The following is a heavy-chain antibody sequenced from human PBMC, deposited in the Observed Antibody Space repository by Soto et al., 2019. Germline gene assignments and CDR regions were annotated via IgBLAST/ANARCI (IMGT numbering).Heavy chain of an antibody. V-gene: IGHV3-23*01. J-gene: IGHJ3*02. CDR1: GFTFSSYA. Sequence: GGSLRLSCAASGFTFSSYAMSWVRQAPGKGLEWVSAISGSGGSTYYADSVKGRFTISRDNSKNTLYLQMNSLRAEDTAVYYSAKDRSPPWDDYGDYSSWFSAFDIWGQGTMVTVSS. CDR2: ISGSGGST. CDR3: AKDRSPPWDDYGDYSSWFSAFDI. D-gene: IGHD4-17*01.